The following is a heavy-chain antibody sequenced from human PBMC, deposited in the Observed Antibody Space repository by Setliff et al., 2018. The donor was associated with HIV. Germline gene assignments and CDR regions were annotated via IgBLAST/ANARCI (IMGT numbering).Heavy chain of an antibody. D-gene: IGHD6-13*01. CDR3: ARELRQQLTLNWLDP. J-gene: IGHJ5*02. V-gene: IGHV4-34*09. CDR2: INHSGST. Sequence: SETLSLTCAVYGGSFSGYYWSWIRQPPGKGLEWIGEINHSGSTYYNPSLKSRVTISVDTSENQFSLKLSSVTAADTAVYYCARELRQQLTLNWLDPWGQGTLVTVPQ. CDR1: GGSFSGYY.